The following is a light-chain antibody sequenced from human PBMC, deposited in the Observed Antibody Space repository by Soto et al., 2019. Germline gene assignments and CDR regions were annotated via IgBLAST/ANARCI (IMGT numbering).Light chain of an antibody. CDR2: AAS. Sequence: DFQMTRSPSSLSASVGDRVTITCRASQNISNYLAWYQQKPGKVPKLLIYAASTLQSGVPSRFGGSGSGTDFTLTISNLQPEDFATYYCQKYNGSPRTFGQGTKVDIK. J-gene: IGKJ1*01. V-gene: IGKV1-27*01. CDR3: QKYNGSPRT. CDR1: QNISNY.